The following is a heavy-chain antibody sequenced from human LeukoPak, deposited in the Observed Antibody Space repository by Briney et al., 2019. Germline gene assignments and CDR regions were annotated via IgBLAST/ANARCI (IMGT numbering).Heavy chain of an antibody. Sequence: GGSLRLSCAASGFTFSSYAMHWVRQALGKGLEWVAVISYDGSNKYYADSVKGRFTISRDNSKNTLYLQMNSLRAEDTAVYYCARDLLDAYSGYDVPDYWGQGTLVTVSS. CDR1: GFTFSSYA. CDR2: ISYDGSNK. CDR3: ARDLLDAYSGYDVPDY. J-gene: IGHJ4*02. V-gene: IGHV3-30*04. D-gene: IGHD5-12*01.